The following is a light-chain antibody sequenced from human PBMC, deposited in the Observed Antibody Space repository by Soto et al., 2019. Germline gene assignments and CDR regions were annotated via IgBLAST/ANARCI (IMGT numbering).Light chain of an antibody. Sequence: DIQLTQSPSFLSASVGDRVTITCRASRTINTYLNWFQQKPGEPPRLPIYGASTLHDGVPSRFSGSGSGADFTLTISGLQPEDFASYHCQQTYSDISFGGGTKVDIK. CDR3: QQTYSDIS. V-gene: IGKV1-39*01. CDR2: GAS. J-gene: IGKJ4*01. CDR1: RTINTY.